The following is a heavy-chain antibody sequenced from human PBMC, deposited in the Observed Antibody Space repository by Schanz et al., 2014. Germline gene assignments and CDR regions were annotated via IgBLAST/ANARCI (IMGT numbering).Heavy chain of an antibody. CDR1: GGTFSTYP. Sequence: QVQLVQSGAEVKKPGSSMKVSCKASGGTFSTYPINWLRQAPGQGLEWMGRIIPIHGIVNYAQRFQDRVRITADKSTSTAYMELSSLRSDDTAVYFCARDLTVDTGYVVHYYYYGMDVWGQGTTVTVSS. CDR3: ARDLTVDTGYVVHYYYYGMDV. J-gene: IGHJ6*02. D-gene: IGHD5-12*01. V-gene: IGHV1-69*04. CDR2: IIPIHGIV.